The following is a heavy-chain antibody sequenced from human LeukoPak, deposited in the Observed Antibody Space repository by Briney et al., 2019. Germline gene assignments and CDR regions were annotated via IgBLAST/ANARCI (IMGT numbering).Heavy chain of an antibody. V-gene: IGHV1-69*13. CDR3: ARDYCSSTSCLFDY. CDR1: GGTFSSYA. D-gene: IGHD2-2*01. J-gene: IGHJ4*02. CDR2: IIPIFGTV. Sequence: SVTVSCKASGGTFSSYAISWVRQAPGQGLEWMGGIIPIFGTVNYAQKFQGRVTITADESTSTAYMELSSLRSEDTAVYYCARDYCSSTSCLFDYWGQGTLVTVSS.